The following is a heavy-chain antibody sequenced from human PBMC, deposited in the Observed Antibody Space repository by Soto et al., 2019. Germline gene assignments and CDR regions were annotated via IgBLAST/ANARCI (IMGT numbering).Heavy chain of an antibody. CDR3: ARHSWSVSLTEATYFEF. D-gene: IGHD1-26*01. J-gene: IGHJ4*02. CDR1: GYSFSNYW. CDR2: IYPADSDT. Sequence: PGGSLKISCQGPGYSFSNYWIGWVRQIPGKGLEWMGMIYPADSDTKYSPSFEGQVTISADRSISTAYLQWSGLKASDTAMYYCARHSWSVSLTEATYFEFWGQGALVTVSS. V-gene: IGHV5-51*01.